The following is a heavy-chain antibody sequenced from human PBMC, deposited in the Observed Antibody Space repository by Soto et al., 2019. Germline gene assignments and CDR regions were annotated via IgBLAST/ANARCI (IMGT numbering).Heavy chain of an antibody. J-gene: IGHJ4*02. CDR1: GFSLSNARMG. Sequence: SGPTLVNPTETLTLTCTVSGFSLSNARMGVSWIRQPPGKALEWLAHIFSNDEKSYSTSLKSRLTISRDTSKSQVVLTMTNMDPVDTATYYCARRYCSGGSCRYFDYWGQGTLVTVSS. CDR3: ARRYCSGGSCRYFDY. CDR2: IFSNDEK. V-gene: IGHV2-26*01. D-gene: IGHD2-15*01.